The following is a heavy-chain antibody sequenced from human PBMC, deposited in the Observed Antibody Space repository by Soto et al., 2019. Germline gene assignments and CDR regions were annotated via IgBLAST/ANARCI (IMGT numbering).Heavy chain of an antibody. CDR2: IFYSGST. J-gene: IGHJ6*03. V-gene: IGHV4-59*08. D-gene: IGHD5-12*01. Sequence: PSETLSLTCTVSGDSISSYYWSWIRQPPGKGLEWIGYIFYSGSTNYNPSLKSRVTISVDTSKNQFSLNLSSVTAADTALYYCASGVISGYAFYYMDVWGKGTTVTVSS. CDR1: GDSISSYY. CDR3: ASGVISGYAFYYMDV.